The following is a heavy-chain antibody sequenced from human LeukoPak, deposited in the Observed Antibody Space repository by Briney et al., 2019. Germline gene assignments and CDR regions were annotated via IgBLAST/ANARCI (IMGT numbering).Heavy chain of an antibody. Sequence: GGSLRLSCAASGFTFSDYYMSWIRQAPGEGLEWVSYISSSGSTIYYADSVKGRFTISRDNAKNSLYLQMNSLRAEDTAEYYCAREPRLEWVSYYFDYWGQGTLVTVSS. D-gene: IGHD1-1*01. CDR3: AREPRLEWVSYYFDY. J-gene: IGHJ4*02. CDR1: GFTFSDYY. V-gene: IGHV3-11*01. CDR2: ISSSGSTI.